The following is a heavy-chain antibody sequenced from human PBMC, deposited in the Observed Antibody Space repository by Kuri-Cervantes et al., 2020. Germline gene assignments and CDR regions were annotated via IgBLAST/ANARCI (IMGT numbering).Heavy chain of an antibody. V-gene: IGHV4-31*03. D-gene: IGHD2-2*01. Sequence: LRLSCTVSGGSISSGDYYWSWIRQHPGKGLEWIGYIYYSGSTYYNPSLKSRVTISVDTSKNQFSLKLSSVTAADTAVYYCARVVPADRAFDPWGQGTLVTDSS. CDR2: IYYSGST. CDR3: ARVVPADRAFDP. J-gene: IGHJ5*02. CDR1: GGSISSGDYY.